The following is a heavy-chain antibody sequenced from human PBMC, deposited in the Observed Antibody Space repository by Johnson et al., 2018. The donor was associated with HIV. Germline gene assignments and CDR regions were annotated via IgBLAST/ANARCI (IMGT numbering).Heavy chain of an antibody. V-gene: IGHV3-30*14. CDR1: GFTFSSYA. J-gene: IGHJ3*01. Sequence: VQLVESGGGLVQPGGSLRLSCAASGFTFSSYAMHWVRQAPGKGLEWVAVISYDGSNKYYADSVKGRFTISRDNSKNTLYLQMNSLRAEDTAVYYCAKSSSATYYGDAFDVWGQGTVVSVSS. D-gene: IGHD3-10*01. CDR3: AKSSSATYYGDAFDV. CDR2: ISYDGSNK.